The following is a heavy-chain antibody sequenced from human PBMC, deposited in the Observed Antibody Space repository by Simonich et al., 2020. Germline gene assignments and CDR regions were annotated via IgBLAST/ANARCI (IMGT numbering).Heavy chain of an antibody. CDR3: ARHAGFAFDI. J-gene: IGHJ3*02. D-gene: IGHD6-13*01. CDR1: GGSISSSSYY. V-gene: IGHV4-39*01. Sequence: QLQLQESGPGLVKPSETLSLTCTVSGGSISSSSYYWGWIRQPPGKGLEWIGSIYYIGSTYYTPSHKSRVTISVDTSKNQFSLKLSSVTAADTAVYYCARHAGFAFDIWGQGTMVTVSS. CDR2: IYYIGST.